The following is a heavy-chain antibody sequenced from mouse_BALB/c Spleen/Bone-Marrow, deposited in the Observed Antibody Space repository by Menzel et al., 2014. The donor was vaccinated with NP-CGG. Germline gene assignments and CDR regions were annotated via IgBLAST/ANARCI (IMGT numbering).Heavy chain of an antibody. CDR3: AKSDGYFFDY. Sequence: EVQVVESGGGLVQPKGSLKLSCAASGFTFNTYAMNWVRQAPGKGLEWVARIRSKSNNYATYYADSVKDRFTISRDDSQSKLFLQMNNLKTEYTAMYYCAKSDGYFFDYWGQGTSLTVSS. D-gene: IGHD2-3*01. CDR1: GFTFNTYA. CDR2: IRSKSNNYAT. J-gene: IGHJ2*03. V-gene: IGHV10-1*02.